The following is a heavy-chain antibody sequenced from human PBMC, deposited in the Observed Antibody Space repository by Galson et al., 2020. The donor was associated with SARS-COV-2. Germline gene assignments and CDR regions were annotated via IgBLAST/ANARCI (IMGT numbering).Heavy chain of an antibody. CDR3: ARGLYSRSWYHAFDV. D-gene: IGHD6-13*01. Sequence: GGSLRLSCVASGFTSNSYWMNWVRQVPGRGPVWVARIDNTGSATNSADSVTGRFAISRDSAKNTVYLEMNSLRVEDTAIYYCARGLYSRSWYHAFDVWGRGTMVTVSS. CDR2: IDNTGSAT. CDR1: GFTSNSYW. J-gene: IGHJ3*01. V-gene: IGHV3-74*01.